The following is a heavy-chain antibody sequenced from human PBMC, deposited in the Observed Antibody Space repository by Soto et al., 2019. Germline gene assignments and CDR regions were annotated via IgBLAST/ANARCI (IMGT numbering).Heavy chain of an antibody. CDR3: ARCKLSGSYFVPVPHYNWFDP. CDR2: INHNSGGT. CDR1: GYTFTGYY. V-gene: IGHV1-2*04. J-gene: IGHJ5*02. D-gene: IGHD1-26*01. Sequence: ASVKVSCKASGYTFTGYYMHWVRQAPGQRLEWMGWINHNSGGTNYAQKFQGWGTMTRDTSISTAYIELSRLRSDDTAVYYCARCKLSGSYFVPVPHYNWFDPWGQGTLVTVSS.